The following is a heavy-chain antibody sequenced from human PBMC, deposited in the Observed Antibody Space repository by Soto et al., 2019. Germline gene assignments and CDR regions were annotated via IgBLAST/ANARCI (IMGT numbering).Heavy chain of an antibody. D-gene: IGHD6-19*01. CDR3: ASEGSGYSSGWYTPYFDY. J-gene: IGHJ4*02. Sequence: QVQLVESGGGVVQPGRSLRLSCAASGFTFSSYGMHWVRQAPGKGLEWVAVIWYDGSNKYYADSVKGRFTISRDNSKNTLYLQMNSLRAEDTAVYYCASEGSGYSSGWYTPYFDYWGQGTLVTVSS. V-gene: IGHV3-33*01. CDR2: IWYDGSNK. CDR1: GFTFSSYG.